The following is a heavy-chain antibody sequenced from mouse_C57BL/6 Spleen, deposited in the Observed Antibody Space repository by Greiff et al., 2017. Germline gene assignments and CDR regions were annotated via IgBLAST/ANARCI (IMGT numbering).Heavy chain of an antibody. J-gene: IGHJ2*01. V-gene: IGHV1-55*01. Sequence: VQRVESGAELVKPGASVKMSCKASGYTFTSYWITWVKQRPGQGLEWIGDIYPGSGSTNYNEKFKSKATLTVDTASSTAYMQLSSLTSEDSAVYYCAREGYLYYFYYWGQGTTLTVAS. CDR3: AREGYLYYFYY. CDR1: GYTFTSYW. CDR2: IYPGSGST. D-gene: IGHD2-2*01.